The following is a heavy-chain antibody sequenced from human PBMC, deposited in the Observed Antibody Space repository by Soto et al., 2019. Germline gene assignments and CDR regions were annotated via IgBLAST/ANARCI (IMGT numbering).Heavy chain of an antibody. Sequence: TSETLSLTCTVSGDSVSSSNSYWSWVRQPPGEGLEWIGYIYHSGSTNYNPSLKSRVTISVDKSKNQFSLKLSSVTAADTAVYYCARGITIFGVVISFAYFDYWGQGTLATVSS. CDR2: IYHSGST. CDR3: ARGITIFGVVISFAYFDY. J-gene: IGHJ4*02. V-gene: IGHV4-61*05. D-gene: IGHD3-3*01. CDR1: GDSVSSSNSY.